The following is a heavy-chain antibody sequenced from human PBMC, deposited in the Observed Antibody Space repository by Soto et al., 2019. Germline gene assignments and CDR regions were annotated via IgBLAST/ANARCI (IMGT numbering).Heavy chain of an antibody. Sequence: SETLSLTCTVSGGSISDISYCWGWIRQPPGKGLQWIGCMFYSGATYYNPSLKNRVTLSVDTSNNEFSLRLVSVTAPDTAVYYCARHKSASQWLDPRGQGPLATASS. CDR1: GGSISDISYC. D-gene: IGHD2-15*01. CDR2: MFYSGAT. J-gene: IGHJ5*02. CDR3: ARHKSASQWLDP. V-gene: IGHV4-39*01.